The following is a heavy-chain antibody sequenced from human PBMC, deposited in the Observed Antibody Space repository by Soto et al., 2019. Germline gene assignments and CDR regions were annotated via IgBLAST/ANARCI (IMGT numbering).Heavy chain of an antibody. Sequence: SDTLSLTCSFFVLSFIGYYCSLILQPPGKGLEWIGEINHRVSTNYNPSLKSRVTMSVDTSKNQFSLKLTSMTAAYTALYYCAKTNWNNDLFEPWGKGTLVNVS. D-gene: IGHD1-1*01. V-gene: IGHV4-34*01. CDR3: AKTNWNNDLFEP. J-gene: IGHJ5*02. CDR2: INHRVST. CDR1: VLSFIGYY.